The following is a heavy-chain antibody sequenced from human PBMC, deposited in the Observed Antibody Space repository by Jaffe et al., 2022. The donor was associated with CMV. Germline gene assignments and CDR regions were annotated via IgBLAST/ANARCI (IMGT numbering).Heavy chain of an antibody. CDR2: ISAYNRDT. CDR3: ARDRHSGYDSGAY. Sequence: QVQLVQSGSEVKKPGASVKVSCKASGYTFTNYGISWIRQAPGQGLEWMGWISAYNRDTKFPQKLQGRLTVTIDTSTTTAYMELRNLRSDDTAVYYCARDRHSGYDSGAYWGQGTLVTVSS. CDR1: GYTFTNYG. V-gene: IGHV1-18*01. D-gene: IGHD5-12*01. J-gene: IGHJ4*02.